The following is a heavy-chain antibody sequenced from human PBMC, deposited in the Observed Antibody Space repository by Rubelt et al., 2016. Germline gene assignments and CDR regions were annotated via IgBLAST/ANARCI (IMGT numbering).Heavy chain of an antibody. CDR3: ARVNNLSPRIAY. V-gene: IGHV1-24*01. Sequence: QVQLVQSGAEVKKPGASVKVSCKVSGYTLTELSMHWVRQAPGKGLEWMGGFDPEDGETIYAQKFEGRVTMTEDTSTDTAYMELRSLRSDDTAVYYCARVNNLSPRIAYWGQGTLVTVSS. CDR1: GYTLTELS. CDR2: FDPEDGET. D-gene: IGHD1/OR15-1a*01. J-gene: IGHJ4*02.